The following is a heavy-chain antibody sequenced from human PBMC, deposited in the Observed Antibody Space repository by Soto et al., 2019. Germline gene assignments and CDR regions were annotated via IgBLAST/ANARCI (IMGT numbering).Heavy chain of an antibody. CDR3: AKAEGGSSWTRDAFDI. CDR1: GFTFSSYS. V-gene: IGHV3-21*01. Sequence: PGGSLSLSCAASGFTFSSYSMNWVRQDPGKGLEWVSSISSSSSYIYYADSVKGRFTISRDNAKNSLYLQMNSLRAEDTAVYYCAKAEGGSSWTRDAFDIWGQGTMVTVSS. D-gene: IGHD6-13*01. CDR2: ISSSSSYI. J-gene: IGHJ3*02.